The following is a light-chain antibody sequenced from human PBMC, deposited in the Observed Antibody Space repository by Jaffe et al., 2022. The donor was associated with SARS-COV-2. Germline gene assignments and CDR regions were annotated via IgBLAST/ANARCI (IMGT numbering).Light chain of an antibody. CDR1: SSDVGAYNL. CDR2: EVF. J-gene: IGLJ1*01. V-gene: IGLV2-8*01. Sequence: QSALTQPPSASGSPGQSVTISCTGTSSDVGAYNLVSWYQQHPGKVPKLIIYEVFKRPSGVPDRFSGSKSGNTASLTVSGLQAEDEADYYCSAHGGSNAFYVFGTGTRVTVL. CDR3: SAHGGSNAFYV.